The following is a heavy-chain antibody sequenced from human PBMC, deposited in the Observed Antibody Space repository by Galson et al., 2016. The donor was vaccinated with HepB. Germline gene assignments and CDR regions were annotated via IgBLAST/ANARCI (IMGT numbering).Heavy chain of an antibody. V-gene: IGHV4-61*10. CDR3: ARVTHFYGLDV. Sequence: SETLSLTCTVSGDSITSGTYYWSWVRQPAGKGLEWIGSISTTWGTNYNPSLKGRVTISLDTSTNQFSLKVWSVTAVDTAVYYCARVTHFYGLDVWGQGTAVTVSS. J-gene: IGHJ6*02. CDR2: ISTTWGT. CDR1: GDSITSGTYY. D-gene: IGHD3-3*02.